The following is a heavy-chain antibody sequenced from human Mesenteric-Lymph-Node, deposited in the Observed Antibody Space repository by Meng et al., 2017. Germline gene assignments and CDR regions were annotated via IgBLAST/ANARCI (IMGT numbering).Heavy chain of an antibody. CDR1: GGSISSDNW. D-gene: IGHD3-3*01. Sequence: QVQLQESGPGLVKASGTLSLIFAVSGGSISSDNWWSWVRQPPGKGLEWIGEIHHSGSTSYSPSLKSRVTISVDKSKNQFSLKVMSVTAADTAVYYCAGRADFWSGYFDPWGQGTLVTVSS. CDR2: IHHSGST. V-gene: IGHV4-4*02. J-gene: IGHJ5*02. CDR3: AGRADFWSGYFDP.